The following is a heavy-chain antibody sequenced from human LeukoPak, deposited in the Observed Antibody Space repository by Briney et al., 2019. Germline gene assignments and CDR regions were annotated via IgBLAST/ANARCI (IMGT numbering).Heavy chain of an antibody. CDR1: GGSISSYY. J-gene: IGHJ4*02. Sequence: PSETLSLTCTVSGGSISSYYWSWIRQPPGKGLEWIGYIYYSGSTNYNPSLKSRVTISVDTSKNQFSLKLSSVTAADTAVYYCAREYDSSSWLNFDYWGQGTLVTVSS. CDR2: IYYSGST. D-gene: IGHD6-13*01. CDR3: AREYDSSSWLNFDY. V-gene: IGHV4-59*01.